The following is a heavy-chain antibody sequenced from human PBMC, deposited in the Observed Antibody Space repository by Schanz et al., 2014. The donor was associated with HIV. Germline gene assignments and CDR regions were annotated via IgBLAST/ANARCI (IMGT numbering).Heavy chain of an antibody. Sequence: EVQLLESGGGLVQPGGSLRLSCAASGFTFSSYAMSWVRQAPGKGLEWVSAISGSSITYSADSVKGRFTISRDSSKNTLYLQTNSLRAEDTAVYYCALSRPSGYGGSWYFDLWGRGTLVAVSS. CDR2: ISGSSIT. CDR1: GFTFSSYA. J-gene: IGHJ2*01. CDR3: ALSRPSGYGGSWYFDL. V-gene: IGHV3-23*01. D-gene: IGHD2-15*01.